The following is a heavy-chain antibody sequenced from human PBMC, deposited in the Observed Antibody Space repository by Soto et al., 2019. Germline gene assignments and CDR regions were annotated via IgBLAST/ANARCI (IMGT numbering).Heavy chain of an antibody. J-gene: IGHJ6*02. V-gene: IGHV3-30-3*02. CDR1: GFTLRNYA. CDR3: AKRTYNYYGMDV. Sequence: GGSLRLSCAASGFTLRNYAMHWVRQAPGKGLQWVAVISYDGGNKYYADSVKGRFTIPRDNSKNTLYLLMNSLRPEDTAVYYCAKRTYNYYGMDVWGQGTTVTVSS. CDR2: ISYDGGNK.